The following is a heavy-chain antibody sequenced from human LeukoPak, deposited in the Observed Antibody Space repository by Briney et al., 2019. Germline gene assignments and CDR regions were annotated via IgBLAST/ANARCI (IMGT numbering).Heavy chain of an antibody. CDR3: ARQDYYDSSGYDY. D-gene: IGHD3-22*01. J-gene: IGHJ4*02. CDR2: ISSGSNTI. V-gene: IGHV3-48*04. CDR1: EFTFTYYS. Sequence: PGGSLRLSCVASEFTFTYYSMNWVRQAPGQGLEWISYISSGSNTIYYADSVKGRFTISRDNAKNSLYLQMNSLRAEDTAVYYCARQDYYDSSGYDYWGQGTLVTVSS.